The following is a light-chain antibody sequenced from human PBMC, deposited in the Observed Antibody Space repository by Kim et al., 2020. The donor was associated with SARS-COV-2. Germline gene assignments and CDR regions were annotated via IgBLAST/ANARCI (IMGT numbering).Light chain of an antibody. CDR3: QQYYSTPQT. CDR1: QSVLYSSNNKNY. Sequence: DIVMTQSPDSLAVSLGERATINCKSSQSVLYSSNNKNYLAWYQQKPGQPPKLLIYWASTRESGVPDRFGGSGSGTDFTLTISSLQAEDVGVYYCQQYYSTPQTFGQGTKVDIK. V-gene: IGKV4-1*01. J-gene: IGKJ1*01. CDR2: WAS.